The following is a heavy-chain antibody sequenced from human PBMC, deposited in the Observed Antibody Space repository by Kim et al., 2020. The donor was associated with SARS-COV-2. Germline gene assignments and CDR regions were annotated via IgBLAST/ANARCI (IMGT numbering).Heavy chain of an antibody. V-gene: IGHV3-33*01. J-gene: IGHJ4*02. Sequence: GGSLRLSCAASGFTFSSYGMHWVRQAPGKGLEWVAVIWYDGSNKYYADSVKGRFTISRDNSKNTLYLQMNSLRAEDTAVYYCATSIAAASSFDYWGQGTLVTVSS. D-gene: IGHD6-13*01. CDR2: IWYDGSNK. CDR1: GFTFSSYG. CDR3: ATSIAAASSFDY.